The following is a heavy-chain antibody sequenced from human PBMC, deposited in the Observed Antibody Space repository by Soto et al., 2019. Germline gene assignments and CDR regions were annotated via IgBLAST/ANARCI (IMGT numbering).Heavy chain of an antibody. J-gene: IGHJ4*02. CDR3: VRAGSGWSPVDY. V-gene: IGHV3-48*01. CDR1: GFTFSTYS. CDR2: INSNSITI. Sequence: GWSLRLSCAASGFTFSTYSMNWVRQAPGKGLEWVSYINSNSITIYYADSVKGRFTISRDNAKNSLSLQMNSLRAEDTAVYYCVRAGSGWSPVDYWGQGTLVTVSS. D-gene: IGHD6-19*01.